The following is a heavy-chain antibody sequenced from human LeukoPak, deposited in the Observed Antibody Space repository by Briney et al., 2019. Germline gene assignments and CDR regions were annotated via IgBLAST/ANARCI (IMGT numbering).Heavy chain of an antibody. V-gene: IGHV4-39*01. D-gene: IGHD1-1*01. J-gene: IGHJ4*02. Sequence: SETLSLTCTVSGESVSADDYFWGWIRQSPGKGLEWIGNFYYGVTTYNNPSLKSRVTISVDASKNQFSMKVNYVTAADTAVYFCGAGRHGRRVDFWGQGTLVTVSS. CDR3: GAGRHGRRVDF. CDR2: FYYGVTT. CDR1: GESVSADDYF.